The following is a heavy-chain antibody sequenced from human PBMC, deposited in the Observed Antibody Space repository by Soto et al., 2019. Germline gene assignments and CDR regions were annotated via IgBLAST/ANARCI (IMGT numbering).Heavy chain of an antibody. Sequence: SETLSLTCTASGGSISSGDYYWSWIRQPPGKGLEWIGYIYYSGSTYYNPSLTSRVTISVDTSKNQFSLKLSSVTAADTAVYYCARGGRYCSGGSCYSAYRMDVWGQGTTVTVAS. CDR1: GGSISSGDYY. J-gene: IGHJ6*02. V-gene: IGHV4-30-4*01. D-gene: IGHD2-15*01. CDR2: IYYSGST. CDR3: ARGGRYCSGGSCYSAYRMDV.